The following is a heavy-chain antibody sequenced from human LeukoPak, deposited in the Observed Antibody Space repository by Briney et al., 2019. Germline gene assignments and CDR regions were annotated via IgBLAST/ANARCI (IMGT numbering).Heavy chain of an antibody. V-gene: IGHV3-23*01. CDR3: AKALTVIVVVITTPFDY. Sequence: PGGSLRLSCAASGFTFSNYAMSWVRQAPGKGLEWVSAIGGSGGNTYYADSVKGRFTVSRDNSKNTLYLQMNSLRAEDTAVYYCAKALTVIVVVITTPFDYWGQGTLVTVSS. D-gene: IGHD3-22*01. CDR1: GFTFSNYA. CDR2: IGGSGGNT. J-gene: IGHJ4*02.